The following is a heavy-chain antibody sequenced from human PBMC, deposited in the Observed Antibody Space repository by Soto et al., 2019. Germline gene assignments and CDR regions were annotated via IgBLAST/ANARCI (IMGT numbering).Heavy chain of an antibody. Sequence: QVQLVESGGGVVKPGRSLRLSCAASGFSFSDYVMHWVRQAPGKGLDWVAVMWYHGRDLFYADSVKGRFTISRDNSKNTLYRQMKSLRAEDRAVYCCARGQGGQSGKFIFDTGGQGTRVTVSS. CDR1: GFSFSDYV. CDR2: MWYHGRDL. V-gene: IGHV3-33*01. D-gene: IGHD1-26*01. J-gene: IGHJ4*02. CDR3: ARGQGGQSGKFIFDT.